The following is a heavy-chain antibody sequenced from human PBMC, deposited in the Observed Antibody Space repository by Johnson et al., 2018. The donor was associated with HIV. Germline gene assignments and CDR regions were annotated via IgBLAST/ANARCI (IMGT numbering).Heavy chain of an antibody. CDR3: ARTRKYTSGPPCAFDF. D-gene: IGHD3-22*01. CDR2: IYSGGST. CDR1: SNY. J-gene: IGHJ3*01. V-gene: IGHV3-66*01. Sequence: VQLVESGGGLVQPGGSLRLSCVGSSNYKSWVRQAPGKGLEWVSVIYSGGSTYYADSVKGRFTISRDTSKNSLFLEMNSLRAEDTAVYYCARTRKYTSGPPCAFDFWGQGTMVTVSS.